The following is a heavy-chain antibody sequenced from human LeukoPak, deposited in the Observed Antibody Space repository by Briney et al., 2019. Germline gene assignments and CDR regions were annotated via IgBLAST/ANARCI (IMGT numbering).Heavy chain of an antibody. Sequence: SSETLSLTCTVSGGSISSSSYYWGWIRQPPGKGLEWIGSIYYSGSTYYNPSLKSRLTISVDTSKNQFSLKLSSVTAADTAVYYCATTFGRTYYYDSSGIGNWGQGTLVTVSS. V-gene: IGHV4-39*01. J-gene: IGHJ4*02. D-gene: IGHD3-22*01. CDR1: GGSISSSSYY. CDR2: IYYSGST. CDR3: ATTFGRTYYYDSSGIGN.